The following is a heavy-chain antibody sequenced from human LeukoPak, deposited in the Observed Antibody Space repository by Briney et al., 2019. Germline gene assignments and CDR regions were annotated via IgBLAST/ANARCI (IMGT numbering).Heavy chain of an antibody. CDR3: ARGHYYDTSGYYYLEY. CDR1: GFTFSSYW. D-gene: IGHD3-22*01. V-gene: IGHV3-74*01. CDR2: INTDGSST. J-gene: IGHJ4*02. Sequence: GGSLRLSCAASGFTFSSYWMHWVRQPPGKGLVWVSRINTDGSSTTYADSVKGRFTISRDNTKNTLYLQMNSLRAEDTAVYYCARGHYYDTSGYYYLEYWGQGTLVTVSS.